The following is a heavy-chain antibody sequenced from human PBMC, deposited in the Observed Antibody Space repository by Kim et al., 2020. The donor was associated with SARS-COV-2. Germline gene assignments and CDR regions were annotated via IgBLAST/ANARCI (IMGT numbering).Heavy chain of an antibody. D-gene: IGHD1-1*01. CDR1: GFTFSSSA. J-gene: IGHJ3*02. CDR3: TRVPVTTLAFGVAFD. V-gene: IGHV3-73*01. Sequence: GGSLRLSCAASGFTFSSSAMHWVRQASGKGLEWVGRIRSKANSYATAYAASVKVRFTIARDDSKTKAYLQMNSLKTEDTALYYCTRVPVTTLAFGVAFD. CDR2: IRSKANSYAT.